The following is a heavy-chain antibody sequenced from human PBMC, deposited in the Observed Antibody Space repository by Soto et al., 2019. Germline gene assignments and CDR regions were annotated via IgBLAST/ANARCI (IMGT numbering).Heavy chain of an antibody. CDR1: GGSVSSGNYY. CDR2: IYYSGST. J-gene: IGHJ1*01. CDR3: ARGRKYYYDHTGPYYSEH. Sequence: SETLALTCTVSGGSVSSGNYYWNWIRQPPGNELEWIAYIYYSGSTNYNPSLKSRVTISVDTSKNQFSLKLTSVTAADTAVYYCARGRKYYYDHTGPYYSEHSGQGRLVTVSS. V-gene: IGHV4-61*01. D-gene: IGHD3-22*01.